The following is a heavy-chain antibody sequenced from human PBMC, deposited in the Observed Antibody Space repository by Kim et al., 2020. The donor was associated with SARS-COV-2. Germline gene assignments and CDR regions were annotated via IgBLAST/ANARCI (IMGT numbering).Heavy chain of an antibody. Sequence: SETLSLTCTVSGGSISSSSYYWGWIRQPPGKGLEWIGSIYYSGSTYYNPSLKSRVTISVDTSNNQFSLKLSSVTAADTAVYYCARLFYDILTGYYLAPDYWGQGTLVTVSS. CDR3: ARLFYDILTGYYLAPDY. CDR2: IYYSGST. J-gene: IGHJ4*02. CDR1: GGSISSSSYY. D-gene: IGHD3-9*01. V-gene: IGHV4-39*01.